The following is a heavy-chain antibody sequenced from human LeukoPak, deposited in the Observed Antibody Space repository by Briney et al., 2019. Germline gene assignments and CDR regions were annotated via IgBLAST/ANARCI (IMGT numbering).Heavy chain of an antibody. CDR3: ATERGDGGVDY. D-gene: IGHD4-23*01. J-gene: IGHJ4*02. Sequence: SQTLSLTCTVSGGSISSGDYYWSWIRQPPGKGLEWIEYIYYSGSTYYNPSLKSRVTISVDTSKNQFSLKLSSVTAADTAVYYCATERGDGGVDYWGQGTLVTVSS. V-gene: IGHV4-30-4*01. CDR2: IYYSGST. CDR1: GGSISSGDYY.